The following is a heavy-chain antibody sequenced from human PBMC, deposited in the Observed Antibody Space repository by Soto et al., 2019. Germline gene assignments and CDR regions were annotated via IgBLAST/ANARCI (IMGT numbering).Heavy chain of an antibody. CDR3: ARRGEGRDGYNGDL. V-gene: IGHV3-23*01. CDR1: GFTFSSYA. CDR2: ISDRDGST. Sequence: PVGSLRLSCAASGFTFSSYAMNWVRQAPGKGLEWVSGISDRDGSTNHANSVKGRFTISRDNSKNTLYLQMNSLRAEDTAVYYCARRGEGRDGYNGDLWGQGTMVTVSS. J-gene: IGHJ3*01. D-gene: IGHD5-12*01.